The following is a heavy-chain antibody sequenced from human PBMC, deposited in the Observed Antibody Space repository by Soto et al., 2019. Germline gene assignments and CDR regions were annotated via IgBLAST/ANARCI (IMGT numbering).Heavy chain of an antibody. CDR1: GLTFRTYL. Sequence: PGGSLRLSCVASGLTFRTYLMHWVRQAPGKGLEWVALIWFDGRNDYYVESVKGRFTASRDNSKNTLYLQMNSLRAEDTAVYYCASSGGPEGDWFDPWGQGTLVTVSS. J-gene: IGHJ5*02. CDR3: ASSGGPEGDWFDP. V-gene: IGHV3-33*01. CDR2: IWFDGRND. D-gene: IGHD2-15*01.